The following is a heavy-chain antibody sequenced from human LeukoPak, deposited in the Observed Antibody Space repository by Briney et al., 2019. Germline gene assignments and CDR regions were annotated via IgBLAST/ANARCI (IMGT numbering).Heavy chain of an antibody. Sequence: SESLSLTCTVSGGSISSGGYYWSWIRQHPGKGLEWIGYIYYSGSTYYNPSLKSRVTISVDTSKNQFSLKLSSVTAADTAVYYCARDQENYYDSSGYPTGAFDIWGQGTMVTVSS. CDR3: ARDQENYYDSSGYPTGAFDI. CDR1: GGSISSGGYY. CDR2: IYYSGST. V-gene: IGHV4-31*03. D-gene: IGHD3-22*01. J-gene: IGHJ3*02.